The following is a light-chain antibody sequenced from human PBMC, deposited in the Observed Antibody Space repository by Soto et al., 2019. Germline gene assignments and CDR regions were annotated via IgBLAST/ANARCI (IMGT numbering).Light chain of an antibody. J-gene: IGLJ1*01. CDR2: DVA. Sequence: QSALTQPASVSDSPGQSITSSSTGTSTDVGGSNFVSWYQQHPGKPPKLIIYDVATRPSGVSNRFSGSKSGSTASLIISRLQTEDEADYYCVSYTSSTTSVFGTGTKVNVL. CDR3: VSYTSSTTSV. V-gene: IGLV2-14*03. CDR1: STDVGGSNF.